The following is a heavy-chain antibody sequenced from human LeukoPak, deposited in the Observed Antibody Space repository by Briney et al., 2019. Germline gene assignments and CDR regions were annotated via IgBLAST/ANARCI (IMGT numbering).Heavy chain of an antibody. CDR3: ARGFSSGCSDYPTFDY. D-gene: IGHD6-19*01. CDR2: ISAYNGNT. CDR1: GYTLTIYG. J-gene: IGHJ4*02. Sequence: ASVTVSFKSSGYTLTIYGISWVRQAPGQGGEWMGWISAYNGNTNYAQKIQGRVTMTTDTSTSTAYMQLRSLISDDTAVYYCARGFSSGCSDYPTFDYWGQGTLVTVSS. V-gene: IGHV1-18*01.